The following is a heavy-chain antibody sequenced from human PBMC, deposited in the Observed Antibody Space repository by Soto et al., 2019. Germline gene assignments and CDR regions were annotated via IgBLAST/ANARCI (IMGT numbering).Heavy chain of an antibody. V-gene: IGHV3-23*01. Sequence: PSGSLSLSCAASGCTFSSYTIDWVRQGPRPGLELVAVGSICGSTRYAYSVRGRFTISRDNSKNTLSLQMNSLTAEDTAVYSCEKGRGDGGNFDYWGQGALVTVSS. CDR3: EKGRGDGGNFDY. CDR2: GSICGST. D-gene: IGHD2-21*02. J-gene: IGHJ4*02. CDR1: GCTFSSYT.